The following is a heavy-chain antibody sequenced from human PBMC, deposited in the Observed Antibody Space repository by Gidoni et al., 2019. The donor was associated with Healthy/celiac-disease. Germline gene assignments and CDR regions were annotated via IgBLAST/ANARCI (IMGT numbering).Heavy chain of an antibody. J-gene: IGHJ4*02. Sequence: EVQLVESGGGLVQPGGSLKLSCAASGFTFSGYAMDWVRQVSGNGLEWVGRIRSKANSYATAYAASVKGRFTISRDDSKNTAYLQMNSLKTEDTAVYYCTRPGDWELQVDYWGQGTLVTVSS. CDR1: GFTFSGYA. CDR2: IRSKANSYAT. CDR3: TRPGDWELQVDY. D-gene: IGHD1-26*01. V-gene: IGHV3-73*02.